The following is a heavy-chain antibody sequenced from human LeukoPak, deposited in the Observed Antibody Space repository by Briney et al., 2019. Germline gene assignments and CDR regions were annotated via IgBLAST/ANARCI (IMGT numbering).Heavy chain of an antibody. Sequence: GGSLRLSCAASGFTFSSYWMSWVRQAPGKGLEWVANIKRDGSEKYFVDSVKGRFTISRDNSKNTLYLQMNSLRAEDTAVYYCAKGRKITMISGCLDYWGQGTLVTVSS. CDR3: AKGRKITMISGCLDY. D-gene: IGHD3-22*01. CDR2: IKRDGSEK. CDR1: GFTFSSYW. J-gene: IGHJ4*02. V-gene: IGHV3-7*01.